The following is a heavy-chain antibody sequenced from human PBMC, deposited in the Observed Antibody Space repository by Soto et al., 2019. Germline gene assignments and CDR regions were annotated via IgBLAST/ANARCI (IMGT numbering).Heavy chain of an antibody. CDR2: ISAYNTNR. V-gene: IGHV1-18*04. CDR1: DYTFTSYG. J-gene: IGHJ6*02. CDR3: ARDKRSKANPYYFYRLDV. Sequence: ASVKVSCKASDYTFTSYGISWVRQAPGQVFEWMGWISAYNTNRKYAQKFQGRVTMTADTSTSTAYMELRSLRSDDTPVYYCARDKRSKANPYYFYRLDVWGQGTTVTVSS. D-gene: IGHD3-10*01.